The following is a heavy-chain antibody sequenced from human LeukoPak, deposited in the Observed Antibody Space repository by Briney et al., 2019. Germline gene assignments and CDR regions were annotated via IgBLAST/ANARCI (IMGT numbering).Heavy chain of an antibody. V-gene: IGHV3-21*01. D-gene: IGHD3-22*01. J-gene: IGHJ4*02. CDR3: VRLRRNSDTSGFYYYYDF. Sequence: GGSLRLSCAASGYTFSSYSINWVRQAPGKGLEWVSSISVRSNYIYYADSVRGRFRISRDDARDSLYLQMNSLRAEDAAVYYCVRLRRNSDTSGFYYYYDFWGQGTLVTVSS. CDR1: GYTFSSYS. CDR2: ISVRSNYI.